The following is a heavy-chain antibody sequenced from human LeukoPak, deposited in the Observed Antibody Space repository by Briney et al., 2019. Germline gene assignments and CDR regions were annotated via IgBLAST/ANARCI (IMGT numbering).Heavy chain of an antibody. Sequence: GESLKISCKGSGYLFTSYWITWVRPMRGKGLEWMGMIDPTDSYTNYSPSFQGHVTISTDKSISTAYLQWSSLKASDTAIYYCARRGRSSSNFDFWGQGTLVTVSS. CDR2: IDPTDSYT. V-gene: IGHV5-10-1*01. D-gene: IGHD6-6*01. CDR3: ARRGRSSSNFDF. CDR1: GYLFTSYW. J-gene: IGHJ4*02.